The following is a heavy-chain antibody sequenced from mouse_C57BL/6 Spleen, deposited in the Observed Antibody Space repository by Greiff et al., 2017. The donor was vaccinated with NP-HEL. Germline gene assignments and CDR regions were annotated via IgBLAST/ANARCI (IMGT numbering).Heavy chain of an antibody. CDR2: ISNGGGST. J-gene: IGHJ3*01. CDR1: GFTFSDYY. Sequence: DVMLVESGGGLVQPGGSLKLSCAASGFTFSDYYMYWVRQTPEKRLEWVAYISNGGGSTYYPDTVKGRFTISRDNAKNTLYLQMSRLKSEDTAMYYCASPYYYGSNWGQGTLVTVSA. CDR3: ASPYYYGSN. D-gene: IGHD1-1*01. V-gene: IGHV5-12*01.